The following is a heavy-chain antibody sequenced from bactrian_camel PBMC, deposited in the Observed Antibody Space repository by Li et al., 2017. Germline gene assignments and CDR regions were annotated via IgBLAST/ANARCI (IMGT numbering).Heavy chain of an antibody. CDR3: AAGPWYTDEYKY. Sequence: VQLVESGGGLVQPGGSLRLSCAASGFIFSRHGMSRVRQAPGKGLEWVSRINSGGGSTYYADSVKGRCTIARDNTKNTVYLQMISLESEGTALYYCAAGPWYTDEYKYWGQGTQVTVS. V-gene: IGHV3S40*01. CDR2: INSGGGST. CDR1: GFIFSRHG. D-gene: IGHD6*01. J-gene: IGHJ4*01.